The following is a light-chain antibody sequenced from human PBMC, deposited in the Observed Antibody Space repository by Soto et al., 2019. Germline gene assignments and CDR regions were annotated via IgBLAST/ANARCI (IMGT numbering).Light chain of an antibody. V-gene: IGKV1-33*01. CDR3: LQDYNYPYT. Sequence: DIQMTQSPSSLSASVGDRVTITCQASQDISNYLNWYQQKPGKAPKLLIYDASNLETGVPSRFSGSGSGTDFTFTITSLQPEDFATYYCLQDYNYPYTFGQGTRLEIK. CDR2: DAS. J-gene: IGKJ5*01. CDR1: QDISNY.